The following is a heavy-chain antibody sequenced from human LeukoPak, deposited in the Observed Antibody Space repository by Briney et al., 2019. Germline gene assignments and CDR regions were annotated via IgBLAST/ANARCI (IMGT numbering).Heavy chain of an antibody. CDR3: ARDPQTGDQDAFDI. CDR2: IYYSGST. Sequence: PSETLSLTCTVSGGSVSSGSYYWSWIRQPPGKGLEWIGYIYYSGSTNYNPSLKSRVTISVDTSKNQFSLKLSSVTAADTAVYYCARDPQTGDQDAFDIWGQGTMVTVSS. CDR1: GGSVSSGSYY. J-gene: IGHJ3*02. V-gene: IGHV4-61*01. D-gene: IGHD7-27*01.